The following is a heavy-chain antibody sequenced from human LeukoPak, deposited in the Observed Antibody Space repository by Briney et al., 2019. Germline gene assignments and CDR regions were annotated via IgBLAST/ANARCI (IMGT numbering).Heavy chain of an antibody. V-gene: IGHV3-30*02. J-gene: IGHJ6*03. Sequence: GGSLRLSCAASGFTFSSYGMSWVRQAPGKGLEWVAFIRYDGSNKYYADSVKGRFTISRDNSKNTLYLQMNSLRAEDTAVYYCTVAGTDRSNYYYYYMDVWGKGTTVTISS. D-gene: IGHD6-19*01. CDR3: TVAGTDRSNYYYYYMDV. CDR1: GFTFSSYG. CDR2: IRYDGSNK.